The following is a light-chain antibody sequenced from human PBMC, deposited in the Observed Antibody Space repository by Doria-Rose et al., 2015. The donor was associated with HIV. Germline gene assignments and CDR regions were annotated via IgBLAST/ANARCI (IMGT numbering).Light chain of an antibody. V-gene: IGKV1-39*01. CDR1: STY. Sequence: STYLNWFQQDPGKAPKLLIYAASRLQSGVPSRFSGSGSGTDFTLTISGLQPGDFATYYCRQTYSSPPWTFGQATKVEMK. CDR2: AAS. CDR3: RQTYSSPPWT. J-gene: IGKJ1*01.